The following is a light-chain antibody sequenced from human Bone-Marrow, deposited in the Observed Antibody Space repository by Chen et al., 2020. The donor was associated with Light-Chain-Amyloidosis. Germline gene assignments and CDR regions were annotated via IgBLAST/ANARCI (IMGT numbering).Light chain of an antibody. J-gene: IGLJ3*02. Sequence: QSALTHPPSASGSPGQSVTISCTGTSSDVGGYNYVSWYQHHPGKAPKLMIYAVSKRPSGVPDRFSGSKSGSTASLTVSGLQAEDEADYYCSSYAGSNNLVFGRGTKLTVL. CDR3: SSYAGSNNLV. V-gene: IGLV2-8*01. CDR2: AVS. CDR1: SSDVGGYNY.